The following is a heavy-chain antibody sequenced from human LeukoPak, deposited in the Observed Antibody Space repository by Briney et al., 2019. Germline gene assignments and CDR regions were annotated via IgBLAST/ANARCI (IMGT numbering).Heavy chain of an antibody. CDR3: ARDWRYCSGGSCYSGGFDY. CDR2: MNPNSGNT. D-gene: IGHD2-15*01. Sequence: ASVKVSCKASGYTFTSYDINWVRQATGQGLEWMGWMNPNSGNTGYAQKFQGRVTMTRNTSISTAYMELSSLRSEDTAVYYCARDWRYCSGGSCYSGGFDYWGQGTLVTVSS. V-gene: IGHV1-8*01. CDR1: GYTFTSYD. J-gene: IGHJ4*02.